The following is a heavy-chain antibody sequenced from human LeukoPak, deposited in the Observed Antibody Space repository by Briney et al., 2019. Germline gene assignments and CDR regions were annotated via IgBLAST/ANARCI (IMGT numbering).Heavy chain of an antibody. CDR1: GGTFSSYA. CDR3: ARDKGKDSSGWLRPYYYYYYMDV. D-gene: IGHD6-19*01. V-gene: IGHV1-69*05. J-gene: IGHJ6*03. Sequence: SVKASCKASGGTFSSYAISWVRQAPGQGLEWMGGIIPIFGTANYAQKFQGRVTITTDESTSTAYMELSSLRSEDTAVYYCARDKGKDSSGWLRPYYYYYYMDVWGKGTTVTVSS. CDR2: IIPIFGTA.